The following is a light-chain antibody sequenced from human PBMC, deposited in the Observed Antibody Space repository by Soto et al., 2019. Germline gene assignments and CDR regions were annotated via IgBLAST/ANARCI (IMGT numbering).Light chain of an antibody. CDR1: SSDVGGYNS. V-gene: IGLV2-11*01. Sequence: QSALTQPRSVSGSPGQSVTISCTGTSSDVGGYNSVSWYQQHPGKAPKLMIYDDSKRPSGVPDRFSGSKSGNTASLTISGLQAEDEADYYCCSYAGSYTFLFGGGTKVTVL. CDR2: DDS. CDR3: CSYAGSYTFL. J-gene: IGLJ2*01.